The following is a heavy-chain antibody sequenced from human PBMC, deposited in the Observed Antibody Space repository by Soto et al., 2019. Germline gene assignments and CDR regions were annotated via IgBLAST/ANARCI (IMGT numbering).Heavy chain of an antibody. CDR3: ARGRFRIRAAAGTNCDY. D-gene: IGHD6-13*01. CDR1: GGSFSGYY. V-gene: IGHV4-34*01. Sequence: QVQLQQWGAGLFKPSETLSLTCAVYGGSFSGYYWSWIRQPPGKGLEWMGEINHSGSTNYNPSLKSRVTIAVDTSKNQFSLKLSSVTAADTAVYYCARGRFRIRAAAGTNCDYWGQGTLVTVSS. J-gene: IGHJ4*02. CDR2: INHSGST.